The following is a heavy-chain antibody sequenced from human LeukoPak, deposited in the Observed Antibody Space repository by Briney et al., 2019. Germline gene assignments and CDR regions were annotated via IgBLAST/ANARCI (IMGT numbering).Heavy chain of an antibody. CDR1: GYSISSGYY. D-gene: IGHD2-21*02. CDR2: IYHSGST. J-gene: IGHJ6*03. CDR3: AREVGDFNYYYYYYMDV. Sequence: SETLSLTCTVSGYSISSGYYWGWIRQPPGKGLEWIGSIYHSGSTYYNPSLKSRVTISVDTFKNQFSLKLSSVTAADTAVYYCAREVGDFNYYYYYYMDVWGKGTTVTVSS. V-gene: IGHV4-38-2*02.